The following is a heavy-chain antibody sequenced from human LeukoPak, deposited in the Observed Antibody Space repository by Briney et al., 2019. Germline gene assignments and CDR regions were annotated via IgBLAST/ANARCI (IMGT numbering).Heavy chain of an antibody. Sequence: GGSLRLSCAASGFTFSSYWMSWVRQAPGKGLEWVANIKQDGSEKYYVDSVKGRFTISRDNAKNSLYLQMNSLRAEDTAVYYCARVLRYCSGGSCYSTYYFDYWGQGTLVTVSS. CDR1: GFTFSSYW. CDR2: IKQDGSEK. V-gene: IGHV3-7*01. CDR3: ARVLRYCSGGSCYSTYYFDY. J-gene: IGHJ4*02. D-gene: IGHD2-15*01.